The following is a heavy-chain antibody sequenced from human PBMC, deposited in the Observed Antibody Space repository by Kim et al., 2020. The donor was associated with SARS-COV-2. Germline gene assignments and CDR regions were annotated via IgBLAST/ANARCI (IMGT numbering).Heavy chain of an antibody. J-gene: IGHJ5*02. V-gene: IGHV3-23*01. D-gene: IGHD6-19*01. CDR3: AKHQYSSGWNWFDP. Sequence: ADSVKGRFTISRDNSKNTLYLQMNSLRAEDTAVYYCAKHQYSSGWNWFDPWGQGTLVTVSS.